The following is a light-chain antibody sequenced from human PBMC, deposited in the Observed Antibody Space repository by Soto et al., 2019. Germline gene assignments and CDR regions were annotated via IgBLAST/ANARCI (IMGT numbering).Light chain of an antibody. CDR2: KAS. V-gene: IGKV1-5*03. CDR3: QQYNSYPLT. J-gene: IGKJ4*01. CDR1: QSISSW. Sequence: DIQMTQSPSTLSASVGDRVTITCRASQSISSWLAWYQQKPGKAPNLLIYKASSLESGVPSRFSGSGSGTEFTLTISSLQPDDCATYYCQQYNSYPLTFGGGTKVQL.